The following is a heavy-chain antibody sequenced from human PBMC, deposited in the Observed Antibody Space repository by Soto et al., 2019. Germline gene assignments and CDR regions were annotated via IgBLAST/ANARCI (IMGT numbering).Heavy chain of an antibody. V-gene: IGHV4-59*11. J-gene: IGHJ3*02. Sequence: QVQLQESGPGLVKPSETLSLTCTVSGGSISSHSWSWIRQPPGKGLEWIGYIYYSGSTNYNPSLKSRVTISVDTSKNQFSLKLSSVTAADTAVYYCARSDIVVVPAAISAFDIWGQGTMVTVSS. D-gene: IGHD2-2*01. CDR1: GGSISSHS. CDR3: ARSDIVVVPAAISAFDI. CDR2: IYYSGST.